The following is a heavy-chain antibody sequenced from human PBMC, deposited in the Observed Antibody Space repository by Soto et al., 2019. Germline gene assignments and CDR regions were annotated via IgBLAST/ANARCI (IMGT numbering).Heavy chain of an antibody. CDR2: ISAYNGNT. CDR3: ARDRGDSGYDSAFDY. J-gene: IGHJ4*02. Sequence: GASVKVSCKASGYTFTSYGISGVRQAPGQGLEWMGWISAYNGNTNYAQKLQGRVTMTTDTSTSTAYMELRSLRSDDTAVYYCARDRGDSGYDSAFDYWGQGTLVTVSS. D-gene: IGHD5-12*01. CDR1: GYTFTSYG. V-gene: IGHV1-18*01.